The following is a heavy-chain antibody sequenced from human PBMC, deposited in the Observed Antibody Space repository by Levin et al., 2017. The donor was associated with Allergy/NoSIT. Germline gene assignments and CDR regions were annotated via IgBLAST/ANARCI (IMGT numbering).Heavy chain of an antibody. CDR3: ARDKASSSRRGTKTVRNYYYYGMDV. V-gene: IGHV4-59*01. J-gene: IGHJ6*02. CDR2: IYYSGST. D-gene: IGHD6-13*01. Sequence: SETLSLTCTVSGGSISSYYWSWIRQPPGKGLEWIGYIYYSGSTNYNPSLKSRVTISVDTSKNQFSLKLSSVTAADTAVYYCARDKASSSRRGTKTVRNYYYYGMDVWGQGTTVTVSS. CDR1: GGSISSYY.